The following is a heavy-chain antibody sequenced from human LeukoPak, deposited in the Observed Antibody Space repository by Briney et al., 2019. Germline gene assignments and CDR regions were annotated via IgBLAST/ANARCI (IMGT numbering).Heavy chain of an antibody. CDR2: ISAYNGNT. D-gene: IGHD2-15*01. J-gene: IGHJ6*03. Sequence: WASVKVSCKASGYTFTSYGISWVRQAPGQGLEWTGWISAYNGNTNYAQKLQGGDTITTDTSTSTAYMELRSLRSDDTAVYYCARERGLDPTYYYYYMDVWGKGTTVTVSS. CDR1: GYTFTSYG. V-gene: IGHV1-18*01. CDR3: ARERGLDPTYYYYYMDV.